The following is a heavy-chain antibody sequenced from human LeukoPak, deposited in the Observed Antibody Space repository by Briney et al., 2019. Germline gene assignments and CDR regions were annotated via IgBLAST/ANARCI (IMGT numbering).Heavy chain of an antibody. CDR2: INHSGST. Sequence: SETLSLTCAVYGGSFSGYYWSWIRQPPGKGLEWIGEINHSGSTNYNPSLKRRVTISVDTSKNQFSLKLSSVTAADTAVYYCASGISERGNASFDYWGQGTLVTVSS. CDR3: ASGISERGNASFDY. J-gene: IGHJ4*02. CDR1: GGSFSGYY. D-gene: IGHD1-1*01. V-gene: IGHV4-34*01.